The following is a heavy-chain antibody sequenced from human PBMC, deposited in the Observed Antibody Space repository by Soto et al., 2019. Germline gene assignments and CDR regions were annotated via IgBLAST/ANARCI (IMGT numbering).Heavy chain of an antibody. Sequence: QVPLVQSGAEVKKPGASVKVSCKATGYTFTSYYMHWVRQAPGQGLEWMGIINPSGGSTSYAQKFKGRVTMTRDTSTSTVYMELSSLRSEDTAVYYCARERSGSYYFDYWGQGTLVTVSS. D-gene: IGHD1-26*01. CDR2: INPSGGST. J-gene: IGHJ4*02. V-gene: IGHV1-46*01. CDR1: GYTFTSYY. CDR3: ARERSGSYYFDY.